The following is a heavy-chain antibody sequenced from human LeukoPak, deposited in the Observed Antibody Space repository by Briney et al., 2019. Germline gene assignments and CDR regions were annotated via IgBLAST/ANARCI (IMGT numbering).Heavy chain of an antibody. Sequence: ASQTLSLTCTVSGGSISSGDYYWSWIRQPPGKGLEWIGYIYYSGSTYYNPSLRSRVIISVDTSKNQFSLKLSSVTAADTAVYHCARSRGYSYGTTFLDYWGQGTLVTVSS. CDR3: ARSRGYSYGTTFLDY. CDR2: IYYSGST. J-gene: IGHJ4*02. D-gene: IGHD5-18*01. V-gene: IGHV4-30-4*08. CDR1: GGSISSGDYY.